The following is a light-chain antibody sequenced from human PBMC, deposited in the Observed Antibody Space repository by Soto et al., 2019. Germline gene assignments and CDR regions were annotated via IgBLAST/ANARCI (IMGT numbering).Light chain of an antibody. J-gene: IGKJ5*01. V-gene: IGKV3-20*01. Sequence: IMLSQSPGTLSLSPGERATLSCRASQSVSSNYLAWYQQKPGQAPRLLIYGASSRATGIPDRFSGSGSGTDFTLTISRLEPEDFAVYYCQQYGSSPMTFGQGTRLEI. CDR2: GAS. CDR3: QQYGSSPMT. CDR1: QSVSSNY.